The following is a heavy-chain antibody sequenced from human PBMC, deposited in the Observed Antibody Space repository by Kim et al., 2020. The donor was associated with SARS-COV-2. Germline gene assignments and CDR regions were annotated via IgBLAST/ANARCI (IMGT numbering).Heavy chain of an antibody. CDR2: IWYDGSNK. Sequence: GGSLRLSCAASGFTFSSYGMHWVRQAPGKGLEWVAVIWYDGSNKYYADSVKGRFTISRDNSKNTLYLQMNSLRAEDTAVYYCAKDFIVGATTGAFDIWGQGTIVTVSS. J-gene: IGHJ3*02. CDR1: GFTFSSYG. CDR3: AKDFIVGATTGAFDI. D-gene: IGHD1-26*01. V-gene: IGHV3-33*06.